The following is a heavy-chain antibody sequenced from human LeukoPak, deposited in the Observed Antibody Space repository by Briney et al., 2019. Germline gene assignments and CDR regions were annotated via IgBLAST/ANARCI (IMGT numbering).Heavy chain of an antibody. CDR3: AKDSSSTRSFDY. V-gene: IGHV3-30*18. CDR2: ISFDGSNK. CDR1: GFSFNGYG. Sequence: GGSLRLSCAASGFSFNGYGMHWVRQAPGKGLEWVTTISFDGSNKYYADSVKGRFTISRDNSKNALYLQMNSLRAEDSALYYCAKDSSSTRSFDYWGQGTLVTVSS. J-gene: IGHJ4*02. D-gene: IGHD2-2*01.